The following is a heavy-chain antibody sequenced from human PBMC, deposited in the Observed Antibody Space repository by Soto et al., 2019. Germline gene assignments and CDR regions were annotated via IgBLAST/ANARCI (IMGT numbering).Heavy chain of an antibody. CDR2: ISSSGSTI. CDR3: ATEPEGGGMDV. CDR1: GFTFSSYE. J-gene: IGHJ6*02. V-gene: IGHV3-48*03. Sequence: GGSLRLSCAASGFTFSSYEMNWVRQAPGKGLEWVSYISSSGSTIYYADSVEGRFTISRDNAKNSLYLQMNSLRAEDTAVYYCATEPEGGGMDVWGQGTTVTVSS.